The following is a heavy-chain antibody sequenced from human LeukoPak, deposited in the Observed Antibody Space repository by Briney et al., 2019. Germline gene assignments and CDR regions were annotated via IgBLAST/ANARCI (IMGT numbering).Heavy chain of an antibody. CDR3: AREPPGMVAKGEDDLNI. D-gene: IGHD1-26*01. CDR1: GGFISRSSYY. V-gene: IGHV4-39*07. CDR2: LYYSGST. J-gene: IGHJ3*02. Sequence: SSETLSLTCTVSGGFISRSSYYWGWIRQPPGMGLEWIGSLYYSGSTYYNPSLKSRVTISVDTSKNQFSLKLRSVTAADTAVYYCAREPPGMVAKGEDDLNIWGQGTMVTVSS.